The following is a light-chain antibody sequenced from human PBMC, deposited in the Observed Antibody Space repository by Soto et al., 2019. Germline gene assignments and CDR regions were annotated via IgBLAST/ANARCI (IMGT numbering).Light chain of an antibody. J-gene: IGKJ2*01. Sequence: DIQMTQSPSSLSASVGDTVTITCRASQSISVHLNWYQQKPGKVPKLLIYGASNLQSGVPSSFSGSGSETDFALTISSLQPEDFATYYCQQSYITPYTFGQGTKLQIK. CDR2: GAS. V-gene: IGKV1-39*01. CDR3: QQSYITPYT. CDR1: QSISVH.